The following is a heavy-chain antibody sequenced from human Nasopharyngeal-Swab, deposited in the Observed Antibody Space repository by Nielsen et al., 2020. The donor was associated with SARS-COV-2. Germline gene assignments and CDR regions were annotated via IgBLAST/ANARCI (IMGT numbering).Heavy chain of an antibody. V-gene: IGHV4-39*01. D-gene: IGHD4-11*01. CDR3: ARLGDYDYSNYFFDY. CDR1: GGSISSSSYY. CDR2: IYYSGST. J-gene: IGHJ4*02. Sequence: GSLRLSCTVSGGSISSSSYYWGWIREPPGKGLEWIGSIYYSGSTYYNPSLKSRVTISVDTSKNQFSLKLSSVTAADTAVYYCARLGDYDYSNYFFDYWGQGTLVTVSS.